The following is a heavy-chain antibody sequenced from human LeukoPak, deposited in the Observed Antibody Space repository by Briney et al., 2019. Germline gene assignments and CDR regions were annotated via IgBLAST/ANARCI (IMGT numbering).Heavy chain of an antibody. CDR3: ASPGGGPTDY. D-gene: IGHD3-16*01. V-gene: IGHV4-39*01. Sequence: SETLSLTCTVSGSSISSGGYYWGWIRQPPGKGLEWIGSIYYSGSTYYNPSLKSRVTISVDTSKNQFSLKLRSVTAADTAVYYCASPGGGPTDYWGQGTLVTVSS. CDR1: GSSISSGGYY. J-gene: IGHJ4*02. CDR2: IYYSGST.